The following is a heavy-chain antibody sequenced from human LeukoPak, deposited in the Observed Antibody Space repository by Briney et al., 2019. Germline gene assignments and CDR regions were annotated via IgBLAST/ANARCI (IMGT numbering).Heavy chain of an antibody. V-gene: IGHV4-59*01. CDR1: GGSIDSYY. CDR3: ARVYQSAEYYFDY. Sequence: PSETLSLTCTVSGGSIDSYYWSWLRQPPGKGLEWVGYIYYTGSTEYHPSLKSRVTISLDTSKNQFSLKLTSVTAADTAVYYCARVYQSAEYYFDYWGQGNLVSASS. CDR2: IYYTGST. D-gene: IGHD2-2*01. J-gene: IGHJ4*02.